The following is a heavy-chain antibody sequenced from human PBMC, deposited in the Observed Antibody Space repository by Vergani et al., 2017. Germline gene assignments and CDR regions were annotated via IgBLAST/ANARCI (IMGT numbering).Heavy chain of an antibody. CDR1: GFTFSSYW. V-gene: IGHV3-7*01. CDR2: IKQDGSEK. D-gene: IGHD3-3*01. CDR3: ARGRRGVLRFLKLSIVDY. Sequence: EVQLVESGGGLVQPGGSLRLSCAASGFTFSSYWMSWVRQAPGKGLEWVANIKQDGSEKYYVDSVKGRFTISRDNAKNSLYLQMNSLRAEDTAVYYCARGRRGVLRFLKLSIVDYWGQGTLVTVSS. J-gene: IGHJ4*02.